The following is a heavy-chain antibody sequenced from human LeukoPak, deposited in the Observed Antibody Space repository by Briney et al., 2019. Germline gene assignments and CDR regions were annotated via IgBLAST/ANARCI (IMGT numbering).Heavy chain of an antibody. D-gene: IGHD2-15*01. CDR3: ARPPWYCSGGGCYVFDY. CDR1: GYTFTSYD. V-gene: IGHV1-8*01. CDR2: MNPNSGNT. Sequence: ASVKVSCKASGYTFTSYDINWVRQATGQGLEWMGWMNPNSGNTGYAQKFQGRVTMTRNTSISTAYMELSSLRSEDTAVYYCARPPWYCSGGGCYVFDYWGQGTLVTVSS. J-gene: IGHJ4*02.